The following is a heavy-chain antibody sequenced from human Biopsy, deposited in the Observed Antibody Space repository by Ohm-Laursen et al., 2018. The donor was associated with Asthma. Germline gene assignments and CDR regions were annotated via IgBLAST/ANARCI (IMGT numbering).Heavy chain of an antibody. CDR3: ARAQDYYDSRGYYRSFDY. D-gene: IGHD3-22*01. CDR1: YGSIPSGGYY. Sequence: SQTLSLTCTVSYGSIPSGGYYWTWIRQHPGRGLEWIGFFYYRGSTYYNPSLKSRVSISIDTSKNQFSLKLSSVTAADTAVYYCARAQDYYDSRGYYRSFDYWGQGTLVTVSS. CDR2: FYYRGST. J-gene: IGHJ4*02. V-gene: IGHV4-31*03.